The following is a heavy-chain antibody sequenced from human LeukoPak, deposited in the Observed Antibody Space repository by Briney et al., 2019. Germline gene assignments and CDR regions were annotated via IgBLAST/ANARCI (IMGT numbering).Heavy chain of an antibody. D-gene: IGHD6-13*01. CDR1: GFTFSSYW. CDR3: ARDIVDSSSWYYFDY. J-gene: IGHJ4*02. V-gene: IGHV3-7*01. CDR2: IKRDGSEK. Sequence: GGSLRLSCAASGFTFSSYWMSWVRQAPGKGLEWVANIKRDGSEKYYVDSVKGRFTISRDNAKNSLYLQMNSLRAEDTAVYYCARDIVDSSSWYYFDYWGQGTLVTVPS.